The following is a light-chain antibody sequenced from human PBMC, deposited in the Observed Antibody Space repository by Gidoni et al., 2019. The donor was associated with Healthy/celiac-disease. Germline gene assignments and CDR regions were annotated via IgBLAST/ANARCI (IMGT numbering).Light chain of an antibody. CDR1: QSVSSY. V-gene: IGKV3-11*01. CDR3: QQRSNWPVYT. Sequence: EIVLTQSPATLSLSPGERATLSCRASQSVSSYLAWYQQKPGQAPRLLIYVASNRATGIPARFSGSGSGTDFTLTISSLEPEDFAVYYCQQRSNWPVYTFGQGTKLEIK. CDR2: VAS. J-gene: IGKJ2*01.